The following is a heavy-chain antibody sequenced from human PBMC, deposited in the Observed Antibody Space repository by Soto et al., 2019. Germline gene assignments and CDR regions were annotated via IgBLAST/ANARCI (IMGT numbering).Heavy chain of an antibody. Sequence: GESLKISCKGSGYSFTSDWIGWVRQMPGKGLEWMGIIYPGDSDTRYSPSFQGQVTISADKSISTAYLQWSSLKASDTAMYYCARPQDYGDYGTPFAFDIWGQGTMVTVSS. CDR2: IYPGDSDT. CDR1: GYSFTSDW. J-gene: IGHJ3*02. V-gene: IGHV5-51*01. CDR3: ARPQDYGDYGTPFAFDI. D-gene: IGHD4-17*01.